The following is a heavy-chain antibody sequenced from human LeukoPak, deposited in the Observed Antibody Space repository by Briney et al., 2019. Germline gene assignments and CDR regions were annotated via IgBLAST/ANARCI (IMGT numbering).Heavy chain of an antibody. V-gene: IGHV4-59*01. CDR2: IYYSGST. D-gene: IGHD6-19*01. CDR1: GGSISSYY. CDR3: ARVMAHSSGWYMRYYFDY. J-gene: IGHJ4*02. Sequence: SETLSLTCTVSGGSISSYYWSWIRQPPGKGLEWIGYIYYSGSTNYNPSLKSRVTISVDTSKNQFSLKLSSVAAADTAVYYCARVMAHSSGWYMRYYFDYWGQGTLVTVSS.